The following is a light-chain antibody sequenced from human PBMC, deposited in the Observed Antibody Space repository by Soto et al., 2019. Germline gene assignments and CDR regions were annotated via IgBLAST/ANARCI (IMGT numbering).Light chain of an antibody. J-gene: IGLJ3*02. Sequence: QSVLTQPPSVSGAPGQRVTISCTGSSCNIGAGYDVHWYQQLPGTAPTLLISGNTDRPSGVPDRFSGSKSGTSASLAITGLHTEYEADYYCQSFDRSLTAWVFGGGTKLTVL. CDR1: SCNIGAGYD. V-gene: IGLV1-40*01. CDR2: GNT. CDR3: QSFDRSLTAWV.